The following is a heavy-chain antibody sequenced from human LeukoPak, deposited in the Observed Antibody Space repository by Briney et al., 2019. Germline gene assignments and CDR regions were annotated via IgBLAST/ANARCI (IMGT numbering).Heavy chain of an antibody. V-gene: IGHV4-38-2*02. D-gene: IGHD5-18*01. CDR1: NYSISNAYC. J-gene: IGHJ4*02. CDR3: AREQLWYDY. CDR2: IYRFGTT. Sequence: PSETLSLTCTVSNYSISNAYCWGWIRQPPGKGLEWIGSIYRFGTTYYNPSLKSRVTISVDTSNNQFSLKLRSVTATDTAVYYCAREQLWYDYWGQGTLVTVSS.